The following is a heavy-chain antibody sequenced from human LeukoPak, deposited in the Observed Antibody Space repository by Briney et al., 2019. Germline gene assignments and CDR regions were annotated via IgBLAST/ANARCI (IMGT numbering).Heavy chain of an antibody. V-gene: IGHV3-30*04. CDR1: GFTFRSYA. Sequence: GRALRLSCAASGFTFRSYAMHWDRQAPGKGLEWVAVISYDGSNKYYADTVKGRFTISRDNSKNTLYLQMNSLRAEDTAVYYCARDLGGSSWYEYYYGMDVWGQGTTVTVSS. D-gene: IGHD6-13*01. J-gene: IGHJ6*02. CDR2: ISYDGSNK. CDR3: ARDLGGSSWYEYYYGMDV.